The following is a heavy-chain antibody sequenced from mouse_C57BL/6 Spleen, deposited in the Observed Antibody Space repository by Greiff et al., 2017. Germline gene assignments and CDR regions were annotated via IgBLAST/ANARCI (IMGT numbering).Heavy chain of an antibody. CDR3: ARSDGYYSWFAY. J-gene: IGHJ3*01. Sequence: EVQLQQSGPELVKPGASVKIPCKASGYTFTDYNMDWVKQSHGKSLEWIGDINPNNGGTIYNQKFKGKATLTVDKCSSTTYMGLRSLASEDTAVYYCARSDGYYSWFAYWGQGTLVTVSA. V-gene: IGHV1-18*01. D-gene: IGHD2-3*01. CDR1: GYTFTDYN. CDR2: INPNNGGT.